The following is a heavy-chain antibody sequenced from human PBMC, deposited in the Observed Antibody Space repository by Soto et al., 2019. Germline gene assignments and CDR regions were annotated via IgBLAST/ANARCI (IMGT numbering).Heavy chain of an antibody. CDR3: ARASS. CDR1: GFTFDDYA. J-gene: IGHJ4*01. V-gene: IGHV3-9*01. CDR2: ISWNSDTK. Sequence: GGSLRLSCAASGFTFDDYAMHWVRQAPGKGLEWVSGISWNSDTKGHADSVKGRFTISRDNAKNSLFLQMNSLRAEDTAVYYCARASSWGHGSLVTVSS.